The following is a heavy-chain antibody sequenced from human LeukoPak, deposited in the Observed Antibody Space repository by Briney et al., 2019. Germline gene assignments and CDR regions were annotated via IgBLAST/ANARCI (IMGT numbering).Heavy chain of an antibody. V-gene: IGHV1-24*01. CDR2: FDPEDGET. CDR3: ARDRGGGSYNPQATDDAFDI. CDR1: GYTLTELS. D-gene: IGHD1-26*01. J-gene: IGHJ3*02. Sequence: ASVKVSCKVSGYTLTELSMHWVRQAPGKGLEWMGGFDPEDGETIYAQKFQGRVTITADKSTSTAYMELSSLRSEDTAVYYCARDRGGGSYNPQATDDAFDIWGQGTMVTVSS.